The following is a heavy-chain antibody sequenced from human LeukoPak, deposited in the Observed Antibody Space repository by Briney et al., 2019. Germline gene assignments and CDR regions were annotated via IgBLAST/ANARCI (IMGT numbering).Heavy chain of an antibody. J-gene: IGHJ5*02. CDR2: ITGSRGRT. D-gene: IGHD6-19*01. Sequence: GGSLRLSCAASGFTLNTFTMIWVRQAPGKGLEWVSSITGSRGRTYYVDSVKGRFTISRDNSKSTLYLQMNSLRAEDTAIYYCAKDLTVGGTVVDAWDQGTLVTVSS. CDR1: GFTLNTFT. V-gene: IGHV3-23*01. CDR3: AKDLTVGGTVVDA.